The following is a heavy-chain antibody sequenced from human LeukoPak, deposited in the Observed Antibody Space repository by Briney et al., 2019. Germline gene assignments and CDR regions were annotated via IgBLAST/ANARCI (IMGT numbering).Heavy chain of an antibody. J-gene: IGHJ5*02. Sequence: GGSLRLSCAASGFTFSSYWMSWVRQAPGKGLEWVANIKQDGSEKYYVDSVKGRFTISRDNAKNSLYLQMNSLRAEDTAVYYCARAPQRSYQHNWFDPWGQGTLVTVSS. CDR1: GFTFSSYW. D-gene: IGHD2-21*01. V-gene: IGHV3-7*01. CDR2: IKQDGSEK. CDR3: ARAPQRSYQHNWFDP.